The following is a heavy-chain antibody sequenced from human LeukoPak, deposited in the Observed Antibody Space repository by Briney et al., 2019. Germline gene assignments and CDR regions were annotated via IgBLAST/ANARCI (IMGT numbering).Heavy chain of an antibody. CDR1: GFTVSLKY. V-gene: IGHV3-53*01. Sequence: PWGSLRLSCAASGFTVSLKYMSWVRQAPGKGLEWVSVIYSGGSTYYEDSVKGRVTISRDDTKNTVYLQMDSLRAEDTAVYYCARTRPSGSGRQQPGKYYFDNWGQGTLVTVSS. D-gene: IGHD3-10*01. CDR2: IYSGGST. CDR3: ARTRPSGSGRQQPGKYYFDN. J-gene: IGHJ4*02.